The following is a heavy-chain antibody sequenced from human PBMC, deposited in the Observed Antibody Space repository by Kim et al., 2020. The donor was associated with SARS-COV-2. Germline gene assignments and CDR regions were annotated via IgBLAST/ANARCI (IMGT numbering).Heavy chain of an antibody. Sequence: SETLSLTCTVSGGSISSGGYYWSWIRQHPGKGLEWIGYIYYSGSTYYNPSLKSRVTISVDTSKNQFSLKLSSVTAADTAVYYCARVLDTAMAPSFDYWGQGTLVTVSS. CDR2: IYYSGST. CDR1: GGSISSGGYY. CDR3: ARVLDTAMAPSFDY. V-gene: IGHV4-31*03. J-gene: IGHJ4*02. D-gene: IGHD5-18*01.